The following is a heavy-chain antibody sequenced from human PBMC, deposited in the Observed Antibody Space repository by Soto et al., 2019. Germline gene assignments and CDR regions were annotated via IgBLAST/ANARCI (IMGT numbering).Heavy chain of an antibody. D-gene: IGHD3-9*01. Sequence: EVQLLESGGGLVQPGGSLRLSCAASGFTFRNYAMSWVRQAPGKGLEWVSTISGSGGSTFYADSVKGRFTISRDNCRNTLYLQMNSLRAEDTAIYFCARGDDILTGPVFDYWGQGTLVTVSS. CDR3: ARGDDILTGPVFDY. CDR1: GFTFRNYA. CDR2: ISGSGGST. V-gene: IGHV3-23*01. J-gene: IGHJ4*02.